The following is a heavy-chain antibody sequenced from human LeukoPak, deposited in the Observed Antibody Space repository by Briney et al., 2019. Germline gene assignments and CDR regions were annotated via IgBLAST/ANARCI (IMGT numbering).Heavy chain of an antibody. J-gene: IGHJ4*02. CDR1: GYSFTSYW. V-gene: IGHV5-51*01. D-gene: IGHD2-15*01. CDR3: ARARFNPQHYSYFDY. CDR2: IYPGDSDT. Sequence: GESLKISCKGSGYSFTSYWIGWVRQMPGKGLEWMGIIYPGDSDTRYSPSFQGQVTISADKSISTAYLQWSSLKASDTAMYYCARARFNPQHYSYFDYWGQGTLVTVSS.